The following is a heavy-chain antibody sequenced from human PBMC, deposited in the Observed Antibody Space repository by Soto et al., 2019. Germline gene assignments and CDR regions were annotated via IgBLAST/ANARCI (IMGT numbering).Heavy chain of an antibody. Sequence: QVQMVESGGGVVQPGRSLRLSCAASGFSFENYGMHWVRQAPGRGLEWVASIWYDGSLQYYAAAVKGRFTISRDNSKNTLYLEMNSLRAEDTAVYYCANLWGDGYNLGQDYNGMDVWGQGPTVIVSS. J-gene: IGHJ6*02. V-gene: IGHV3-33*06. CDR2: IWYDGSLQ. CDR3: ANLWGDGYNLGQDYNGMDV. D-gene: IGHD5-12*01. CDR1: GFSFENYG.